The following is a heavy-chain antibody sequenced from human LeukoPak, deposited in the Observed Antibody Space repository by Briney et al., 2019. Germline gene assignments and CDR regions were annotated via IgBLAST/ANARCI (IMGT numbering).Heavy chain of an antibody. J-gene: IGHJ3*02. D-gene: IGHD2-2*02. V-gene: IGHV4-39*01. Sequence: SETLSLTCTVSGDSISSNSYFWGWIRQSPGKGLEWIASIYYSGNTYYNPSLKSRVTISEDTSKNQFSLKLSSVTAADTAVYYCARLPRYCSSTSCYSDAFDIWGQGTMVTVSS. CDR1: GDSISSNSYF. CDR2: IYYSGNT. CDR3: ARLPRYCSSTSCYSDAFDI.